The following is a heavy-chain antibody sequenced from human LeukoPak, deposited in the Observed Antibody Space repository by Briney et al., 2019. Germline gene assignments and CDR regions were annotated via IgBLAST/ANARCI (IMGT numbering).Heavy chain of an antibody. CDR3: ARARVGDPTDY. CDR1: GFTFSSYG. J-gene: IGHJ4*02. Sequence: GGSLRLSCAASGFTFSSYGTHWVRQAPGKGLEWVAVIWYDGSNKYYADSVKGRFTISRDNSKNTLYLQMNSLRPEDTAVYYCARARVGDPTDYWGQGTLVTVSS. CDR2: IWYDGSNK. D-gene: IGHD1-26*01. V-gene: IGHV3-33*01.